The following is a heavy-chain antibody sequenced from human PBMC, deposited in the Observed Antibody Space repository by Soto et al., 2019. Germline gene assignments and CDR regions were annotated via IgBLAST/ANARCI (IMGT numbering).Heavy chain of an antibody. CDR2: INAGNGNT. CDR3: TTAIADDAFDI. Sequence: VASVKVSCKASGYTFTSYAMHWVRQAPGQRLEWMGWINAGNGNTKYSQKFQGRVTITRDTSANTAYMELSSLRSEDTAVYYCTTAIADDAFDIWGRGTMVTVSS. V-gene: IGHV1-3*01. CDR1: GYTFTSYA. J-gene: IGHJ3*02. D-gene: IGHD2-2*01.